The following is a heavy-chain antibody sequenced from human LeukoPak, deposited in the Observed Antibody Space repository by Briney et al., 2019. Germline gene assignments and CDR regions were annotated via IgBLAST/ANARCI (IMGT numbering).Heavy chain of an antibody. CDR2: INSDGSST. V-gene: IGHV3-74*01. Sequence: GGSLRLSCAASGFTFSSYWMHWVRQVPGKGLVWVSRINSDGSSTSYADSVKGRFTISKDNAKDTLYLQMSSLRADDTAVYYCARGFPTYMDVWGKGTTVTVSS. CDR3: ARGFPTYMDV. J-gene: IGHJ6*03. CDR1: GFTFSSYW.